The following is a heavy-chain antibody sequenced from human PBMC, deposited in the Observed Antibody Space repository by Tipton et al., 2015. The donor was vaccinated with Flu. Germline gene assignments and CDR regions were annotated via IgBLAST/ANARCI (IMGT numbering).Heavy chain of an antibody. J-gene: IGHJ4*02. V-gene: IGHV4-61*02. Sequence: LRLSCTVFGGSISSSSYYWSWIRQTAGKGLEWIGRIYTSGSTDYNPSLKSRVTMSVDTSKNQFSLKLSSLTAADTAVYYCARDGSYGDTARRFDYWGQGTLVTVSS. CDR1: GGSISSSSYY. CDR2: IYTSGST. CDR3: ARDGSYGDTARRFDY. D-gene: IGHD4-17*01.